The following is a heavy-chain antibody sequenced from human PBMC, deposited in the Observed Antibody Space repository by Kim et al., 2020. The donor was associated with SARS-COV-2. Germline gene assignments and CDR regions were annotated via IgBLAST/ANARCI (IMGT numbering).Heavy chain of an antibody. Sequence: ASVKVSCKASGYTFTSYYMHWVRQAPGQGLEWMGIINPSGGSTSYAQKFQGRVTMTRDTSTSTVYMELSSLRSEDTAVYYCAGGIAARFVLDYYYYGMDVWGQGTTVTVSS. CDR1: GYTFTSYY. CDR3: AGGIAARFVLDYYYYGMDV. V-gene: IGHV1-46*01. J-gene: IGHJ6*02. D-gene: IGHD6-6*01. CDR2: INPSGGST.